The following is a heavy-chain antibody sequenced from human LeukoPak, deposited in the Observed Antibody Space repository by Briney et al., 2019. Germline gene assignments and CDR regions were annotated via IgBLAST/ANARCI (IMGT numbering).Heavy chain of an antibody. J-gene: IGHJ4*02. D-gene: IGHD1-14*01. Sequence: ASVKVSCKASGYTFTGYYMHWMRQAPGQGLEWMGWINPNSGGTNYAQKFQGRVTMTRDTSISTAYMELSRLRSDDTAVYYCARPLSGIRANMAAFDYWGQGTLVTVSS. CDR3: ARPLSGIRANMAAFDY. V-gene: IGHV1-2*02. CDR1: GYTFTGYY. CDR2: INPNSGGT.